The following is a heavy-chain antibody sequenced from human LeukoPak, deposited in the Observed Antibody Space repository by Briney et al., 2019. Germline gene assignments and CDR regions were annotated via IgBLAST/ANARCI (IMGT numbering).Heavy chain of an antibody. D-gene: IGHD4-17*01. CDR1: GYTFTSYG. Sequence: ASVKVSCTTSGYTFTSYGGNWVGLAPGQGPEGMGWISDYRGTTNYARQFQGRVTMTIDTSTSTVYMELRSLRSDDTAVYYCARGTSMTTVTERFDPWGQGTPVTVSS. CDR3: ARGTSMTTVTERFDP. J-gene: IGHJ5*02. V-gene: IGHV1-18*01. CDR2: ISDYRGTT.